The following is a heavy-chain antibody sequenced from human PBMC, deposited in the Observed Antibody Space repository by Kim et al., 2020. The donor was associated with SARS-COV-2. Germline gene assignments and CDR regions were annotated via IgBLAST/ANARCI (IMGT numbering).Heavy chain of an antibody. CDR1: GFTFSSYG. CDR2: ISYDGSNK. CDR3: AKDPLWFGESYSSGWSHGAFEI. Sequence: GGSLRLSCAASGFTFSSYGMHWVRQAPGKGLEWVAVISYDGSNKYYADSVKGRFTISRDNSKNTLYLQMNSLRAEDTAVYYCAKDPLWFGESYSSGWSHGAFEIWGQGTMVTVSS. J-gene: IGHJ3*02. D-gene: IGHD3-10*01. V-gene: IGHV3-30*18.